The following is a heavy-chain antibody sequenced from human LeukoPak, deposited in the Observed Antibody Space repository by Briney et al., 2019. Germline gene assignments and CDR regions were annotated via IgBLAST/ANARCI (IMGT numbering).Heavy chain of an antibody. CDR1: GFTFSSYG. CDR2: IRCDGSNK. CDR3: AKDAGFLYY. Sequence: GGSLRLSCAASGFTFSSYGMHWVRQAPGKGLEWVAFIRCDGSNKYYADSVKGRFTISRDNSKNTLYLQMNSLRAEDTAVYYCAKDAGFLYYWGQGTLVTVSS. V-gene: IGHV3-30*02. J-gene: IGHJ4*02. D-gene: IGHD3-3*01.